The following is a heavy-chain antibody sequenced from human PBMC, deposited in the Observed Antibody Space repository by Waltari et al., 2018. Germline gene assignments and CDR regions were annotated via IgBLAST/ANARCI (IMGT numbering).Heavy chain of an antibody. CDR3: ARSWPWSYRFDY. V-gene: IGHV4-34*01. CDR1: GGSFSGYY. CDR2: INHSGST. D-gene: IGHD1-26*01. Sequence: QVQLQQWGAGLLKPSETLSLTCAVYGGSFSGYYWSWIRQPPGKGLEWIGEINHSGSTNHNPALKSRVTISVDTSKNQFSLKLSSVTAADTAVYYCARSWPWSYRFDYWGQGTLVTVSS. J-gene: IGHJ4*02.